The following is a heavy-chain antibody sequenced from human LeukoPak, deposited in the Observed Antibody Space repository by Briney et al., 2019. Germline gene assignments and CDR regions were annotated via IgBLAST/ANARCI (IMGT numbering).Heavy chain of an antibody. Sequence: GGSLRLSCAASGFTVSSNCMSWVRQAPGKGLEWVSVIYSGGSTYYADSVKGRFTISRDNSKNTLYLQMNSLRAEDTAVYYCARHDSSGYYSHFDYWGQGTLVTVSS. CDR1: GFTVSSNC. D-gene: IGHD3-22*01. CDR2: IYSGGST. CDR3: ARHDSSGYYSHFDY. V-gene: IGHV3-66*04. J-gene: IGHJ4*02.